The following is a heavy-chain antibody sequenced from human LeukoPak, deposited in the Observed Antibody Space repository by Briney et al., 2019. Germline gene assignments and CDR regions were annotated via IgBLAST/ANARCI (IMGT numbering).Heavy chain of an antibody. J-gene: IGHJ4*01. Sequence: KPSETLSLTCAVSGGSIGSSNWWSWVRQPPGKGLEWIGEIYHSGSTNHNPSLKSRVTISVDKSKNQFSLKLSSVTAADTAVYYCARSGDYGDSVLHWGQGTLVTVSS. CDR1: GGSIGSSNW. D-gene: IGHD4-17*01. CDR3: ARSGDYGDSVLH. V-gene: IGHV4-4*02. CDR2: IYHSGST.